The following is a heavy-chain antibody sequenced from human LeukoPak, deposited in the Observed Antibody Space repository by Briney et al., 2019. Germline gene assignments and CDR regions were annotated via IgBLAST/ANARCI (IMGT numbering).Heavy chain of an antibody. Sequence: ASVKVSCKASGYTFTGYYMHWVRQAPGQGLEWMGWINPNSGGTNYAQKFQGRVTMTRDTSISTAYMELSRLRSDDTAVYYCARDPGTTGTTDYWSQGTLVTVSS. D-gene: IGHD1-1*01. CDR1: GYTFTGYY. V-gene: IGHV1-2*02. CDR3: ARDPGTTGTTDY. CDR2: INPNSGGT. J-gene: IGHJ4*02.